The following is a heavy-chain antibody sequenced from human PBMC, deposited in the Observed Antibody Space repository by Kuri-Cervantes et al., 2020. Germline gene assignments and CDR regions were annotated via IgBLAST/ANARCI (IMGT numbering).Heavy chain of an antibody. CDR1: GDSVSSNSAA. CDR3: ARGTLYCSGGSCYGAGAFDI. Sequence: SETLSLTCAISGDSVSSNSAAWNWIRQSPSRGLEWLGRTYYRSKWYNDYAVSVKSRITINSDTSKNQFSLQLNSVTPEDTAVYYCARGTLYCSGGSCYGAGAFDIWGQGTMVTVSS. CDR2: TYYRSKWYN. D-gene: IGHD2-15*01. J-gene: IGHJ3*02. V-gene: IGHV6-1*01.